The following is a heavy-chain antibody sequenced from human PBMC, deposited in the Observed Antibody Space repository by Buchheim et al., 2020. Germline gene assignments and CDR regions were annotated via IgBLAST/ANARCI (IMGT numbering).Heavy chain of an antibody. CDR1: GYTFTSYD. D-gene: IGHD3-10*01. J-gene: IGHJ3*02. CDR2: MNPNSGNT. Sequence: QVQLVQSGAEVKKPGASVKVSCKASGYTFTSYDINWVRQATGQGLEWMGWMNPNSGNTGYAQKFQGRVTMTRNISISTAYMELSSLRSEDTAVYYCASGGTYYYGSGSYFRDAFDIWGQGT. V-gene: IGHV1-8*01. CDR3: ASGGTYYYGSGSYFRDAFDI.